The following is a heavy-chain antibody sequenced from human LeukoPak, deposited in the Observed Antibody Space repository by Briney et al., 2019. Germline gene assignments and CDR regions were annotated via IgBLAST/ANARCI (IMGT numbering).Heavy chain of an antibody. J-gene: IGHJ3*01. Sequence: GGSLRLSCAASGFTFSSYWMSWVRQAPGKGLEWVASIKQDGSETRYMDSMKGRFTIFRDNTKTSLYLQMNSLRAEDTAVYYCARYGLGDTFDVWGQGTVVTASS. D-gene: IGHD4-17*01. V-gene: IGHV3-7*01. CDR3: ARYGLGDTFDV. CDR1: GFTFSSYW. CDR2: IKQDGSET.